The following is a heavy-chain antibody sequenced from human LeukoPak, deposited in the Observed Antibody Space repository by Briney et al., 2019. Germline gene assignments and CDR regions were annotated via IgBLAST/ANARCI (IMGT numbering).Heavy chain of an antibody. J-gene: IGHJ4*02. CDR1: GDPISRGGYY. V-gene: IGHV4-31*03. D-gene: IGHD6-13*01. Sequence: SETLSLACTVSGDPISRGGYYWSWVRQHPGKGLEWIGYIYYSGSTYYNPSLKSRVTISVDTSKNQFSLKLSSVTAADTAVYYCASWTIAAAGGDYFDYWVQGTQVTVPS. CDR2: IYYSGST. CDR3: ASWTIAAAGGDYFDY.